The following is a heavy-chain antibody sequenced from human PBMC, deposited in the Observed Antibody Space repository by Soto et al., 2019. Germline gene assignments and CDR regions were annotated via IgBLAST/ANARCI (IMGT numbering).Heavy chain of an antibody. CDR2: INPNGGGT. CDR3: ATSNQYYYGSGSYGINYYYYGMDV. J-gene: IGHJ6*02. Sequence: ASVKVSCKASGYTFTGYYMHWVRQAPGQGLEWMGWINPNGGGTNYAQKFQGWVTMTRDTSISTAYMELSRLRSDDTAVYYCATSNQYYYGSGSYGINYYYYGMDVWGQGTTVTVSS. D-gene: IGHD3-10*01. CDR1: GYTFTGYY. V-gene: IGHV1-2*04.